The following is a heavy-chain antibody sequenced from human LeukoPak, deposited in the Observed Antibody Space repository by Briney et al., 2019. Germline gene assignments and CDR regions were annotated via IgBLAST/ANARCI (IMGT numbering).Heavy chain of an antibody. Sequence: SETLSLTCTVSGDSISSYYWSWIRQPPGKGLEWIGYIYYSGSTNYNPSLKSRVTISVDTSTNQFSLKLSSVTAADTAVYYCARSKDSWYPSWPWGQGTLVTVSS. J-gene: IGHJ5*02. CDR1: GDSISSYY. CDR3: ARSKDSWYPSWP. CDR2: IYYSGST. V-gene: IGHV4-59*01. D-gene: IGHD6-13*01.